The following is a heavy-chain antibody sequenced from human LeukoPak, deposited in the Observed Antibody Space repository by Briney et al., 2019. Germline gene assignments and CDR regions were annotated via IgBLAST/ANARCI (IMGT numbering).Heavy chain of an antibody. Sequence: SVKVSCKASGGTFSSYAISWVRQAPGQGLEWMGRIIPIFGTANYAQKFQGRVKITTDESTSTAYMELSSLRSEDTAVYYCASPQNGYSYGYYWGQGTLVTVSS. CDR3: ASPQNGYSYGYY. V-gene: IGHV1-69*05. CDR2: IIPIFGTA. CDR1: GGTFSSYA. D-gene: IGHD5-18*01. J-gene: IGHJ4*02.